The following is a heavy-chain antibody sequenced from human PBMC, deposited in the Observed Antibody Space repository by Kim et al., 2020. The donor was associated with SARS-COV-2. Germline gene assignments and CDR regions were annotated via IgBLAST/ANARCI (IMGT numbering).Heavy chain of an antibody. CDR2: IYYSGST. Sequence: SETLSLTCTVSGGSISSYYWSWIRQPPGKGLEWIGYIYYSGSTNYNPSLKSRVTISVDTSKNQFSLKLSSVTATDTAVYYCARRRGWSYGDWYFDLWGRGTLVTVSS. J-gene: IGHJ2*01. V-gene: IGHV4-59*13. CDR1: GGSISSYY. D-gene: IGHD6-19*01. CDR3: ARRRGWSYGDWYFDL.